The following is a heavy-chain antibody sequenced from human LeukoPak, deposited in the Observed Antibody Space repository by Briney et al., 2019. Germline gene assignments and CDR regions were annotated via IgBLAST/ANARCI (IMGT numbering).Heavy chain of an antibody. D-gene: IGHD5-24*01. CDR2: ISSSGSTI. Sequence: GKGLEWVSYISSSGSTIYYADSVKGRFTISRDNAKNSLYLQMNSLRAEDTAVYYCAELCFFMAEGGIRDAVPVSAFLLNRSSDL. J-gene: IGHJ2*01. V-gene: IGHV3-48*03. CDR3: AELCFFMAEGGIRDAVPVSAFLLNRSSDL.